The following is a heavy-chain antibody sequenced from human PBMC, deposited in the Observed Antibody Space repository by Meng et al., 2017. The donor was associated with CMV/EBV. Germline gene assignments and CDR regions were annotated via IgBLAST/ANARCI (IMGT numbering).Heavy chain of an antibody. CDR1: GYTFTSYG. Sequence: VQLGRLGAEVKTPGALVMALSKSCGYTFTSYGISWVRQAPGQGLEWMGWISAYNGNTNYAQKLQGRVTMTTDTSTSTAYMELRSLRSDDTAVYYCATDILTHFDYWGQGTLVTVSS. CDR2: ISAYNGNT. V-gene: IGHV1-18*01. CDR3: ATDILTHFDY. D-gene: IGHD3-9*01. J-gene: IGHJ4*02.